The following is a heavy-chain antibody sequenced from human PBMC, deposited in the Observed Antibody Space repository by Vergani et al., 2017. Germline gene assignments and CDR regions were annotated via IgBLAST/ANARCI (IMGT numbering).Heavy chain of an antibody. D-gene: IGHD3-22*01. CDR3: AKDSIVVVITLTLDY. V-gene: IGHV3-23*01. CDR1: GFTFSSYA. J-gene: IGHJ4*02. CDR2: ISGSGGST. Sequence: EVQLLESGGGLVQPGGSLRLSCAASGFTFSSYAMSWVRQAPGKGMEWVAAISGSGGSTYYADSVKGRFTISRDNSKNTLYLQMNSLRAEDTAVYYCAKDSIVVVITLTLDYWGQGTLVTVSS.